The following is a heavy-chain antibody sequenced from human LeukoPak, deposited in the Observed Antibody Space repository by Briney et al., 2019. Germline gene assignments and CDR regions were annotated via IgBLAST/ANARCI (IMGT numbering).Heavy chain of an antibody. CDR1: GYTFTNDY. V-gene: IGHV1-46*03. J-gene: IGHJ4*02. Sequence: ASVKVSCKTSGYTFTNDYIHWLRQAPGQGLEWMGVINPGDGTTKYAQKFQGRVTMTRDTSTSTLYLELSSLSSEDTAMYYCSKVGPLVFDYWGQGPLVTVSS. CDR2: INPGDGTT. D-gene: IGHD3-10*01. CDR3: SKVGPLVFDY.